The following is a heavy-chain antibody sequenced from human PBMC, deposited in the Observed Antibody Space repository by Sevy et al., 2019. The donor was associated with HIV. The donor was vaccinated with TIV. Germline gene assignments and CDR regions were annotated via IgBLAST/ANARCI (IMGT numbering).Heavy chain of an antibody. CDR3: ARRVRVAAADPYYYGMDV. Sequence: SETLSLTCTVSGGSISSSSYYWGWIRQPPGKGLEWIGSIYYSGSTYYNPSLKSRVTISVDTSKNQFSLKLSSVTAADTAVYYCARRVRVAAADPYYYGMDVWGQGTTVTVSS. CDR2: IYYSGST. J-gene: IGHJ6*02. V-gene: IGHV4-39*01. CDR1: GGSISSSSYY. D-gene: IGHD6-13*01.